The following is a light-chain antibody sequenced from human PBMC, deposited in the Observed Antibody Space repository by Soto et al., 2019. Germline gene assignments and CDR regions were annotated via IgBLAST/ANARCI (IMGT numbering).Light chain of an antibody. J-gene: IGKJ1*01. Sequence: AVQLTQSPSSLSASLGDRVTITCRASQVIRTALGWYQQSPGKAPKVLIVGASTLQSGVPSRFSGSGSGTEFTLTISSLQPEDSATYYCLQDFSYPRTFGQGTKVEIK. CDR1: QVIRTA. V-gene: IGKV1-6*01. CDR3: LQDFSYPRT. CDR2: GAS.